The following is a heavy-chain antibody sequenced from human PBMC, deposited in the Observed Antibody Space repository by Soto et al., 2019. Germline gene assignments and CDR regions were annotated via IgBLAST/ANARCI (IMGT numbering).Heavy chain of an antibody. Sequence: QVQLVESGGGLVKPGGSLRLSCAASGFTFSDYYMSWIRQAPGKGLEWVSYISSSSSYTNYADPVKGRFTISRDNAKNSLYLQMNSLRAEDTAVYYCARSGVATNNYYYGMDVWGQGTTVTVSS. J-gene: IGHJ6*02. D-gene: IGHD3-10*01. CDR2: ISSSSSYT. CDR1: GFTFSDYY. CDR3: ARSGVATNNYYYGMDV. V-gene: IGHV3-11*06.